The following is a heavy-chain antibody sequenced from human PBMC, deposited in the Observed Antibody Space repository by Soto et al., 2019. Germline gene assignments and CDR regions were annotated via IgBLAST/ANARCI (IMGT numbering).Heavy chain of an antibody. Sequence: ASVKVSCKTSGYTFTSYDINWVRQASGQGLEWMGLMNPNSGNTDYAQKFQGRVTMTRNTSISTAYMEVSSLRSEDTAVYYCAREERQQMAYFYYSMDVWGQGTTVTVSS. CDR2: MNPNSGNT. CDR1: GYTFTSYD. J-gene: IGHJ6*02. CDR3: AREERQQMAYFYYSMDV. D-gene: IGHD6-13*01. V-gene: IGHV1-8*01.